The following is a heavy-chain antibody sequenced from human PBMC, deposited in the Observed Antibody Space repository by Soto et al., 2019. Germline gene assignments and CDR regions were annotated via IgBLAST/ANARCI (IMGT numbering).Heavy chain of an antibody. Sequence: QLQLQESGPGLVKPSETLSLTCTVSGGSISSSSYYWGWIRQPPGKGLEWIGSIYYSGSTYYNPSLKSRVTISVDTSKNQFSLKLCSVTAADTAVYYCASRHSGSGWYEDYYYGMDVWGQGTTVTVSS. V-gene: IGHV4-39*01. CDR2: IYYSGST. CDR1: GGSISSSSYY. D-gene: IGHD6-19*01. J-gene: IGHJ6*02. CDR3: ASRHSGSGWYEDYYYGMDV.